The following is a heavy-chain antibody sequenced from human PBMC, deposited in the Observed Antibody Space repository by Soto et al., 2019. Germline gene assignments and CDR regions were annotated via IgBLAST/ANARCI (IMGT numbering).Heavy chain of an antibody. Sequence: SETLSLTCTVSGGSVSSGSYYWSWIRQPPGKGLEWIGYIYYSGSTNYNPSLKSRVTISVDTSKNQFSLKLSSVTAADTAVYYCARETFRDYVGYFDSWGQGILVTLSS. CDR2: IYYSGST. V-gene: IGHV4-61*01. CDR1: GGSVSSGSYY. CDR3: ARETFRDYVGYFDS. D-gene: IGHD3-10*02. J-gene: IGHJ4*02.